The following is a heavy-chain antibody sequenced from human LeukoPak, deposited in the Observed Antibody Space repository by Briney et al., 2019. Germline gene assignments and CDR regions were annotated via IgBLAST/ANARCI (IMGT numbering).Heavy chain of an antibody. CDR1: GYTFTGYY. CDR2: INPNSGGA. CDR3: ARLGKTGTTTHFDY. J-gene: IGHJ4*02. V-gene: IGHV1-2*02. D-gene: IGHD1-1*01. Sequence: ASVKVSCKASGYTFTGYYMHWVRQAPGQGIEWMGWINPNSGGANYAQKFQGRVTMTRDTSISTAYVELSRLRSDDTAVYYCARLGKTGTTTHFDYWGQGSLVTVSS.